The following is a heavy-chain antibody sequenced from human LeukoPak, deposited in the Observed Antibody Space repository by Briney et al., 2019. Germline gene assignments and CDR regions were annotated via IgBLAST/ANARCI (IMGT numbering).Heavy chain of an antibody. CDR3: VRDHSRYYGSGS. CDR1: GLTLSNYW. Sequence: GGSLRLSCAASGLTLSNYWMSWVRQAPGKGLEWVANIKEDVSEKYYVDSVKGRFTISRDNAKNSLYLQMNSLRVEDTAVYYCVRDHSRYYGSGSWGQGTLVTVSS. D-gene: IGHD3-10*01. V-gene: IGHV3-7*01. J-gene: IGHJ4*02. CDR2: IKEDVSEK.